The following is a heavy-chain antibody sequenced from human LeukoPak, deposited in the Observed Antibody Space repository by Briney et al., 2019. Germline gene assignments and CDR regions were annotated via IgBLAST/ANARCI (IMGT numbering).Heavy chain of an antibody. D-gene: IGHD4-17*01. CDR3: AKDWHTVTSFDY. Sequence: GGSLRLSCAASGFTFSIYGMHWVRQAPGKGLEWVAVISYDGRNKYYVDSVKGRFTISRDNSKNTLYLQMNSLRAEDTAVYYCAKDWHTVTSFDYWGQGTLVTVSS. CDR1: GFTFSIYG. CDR2: ISYDGRNK. J-gene: IGHJ4*02. V-gene: IGHV3-30*02.